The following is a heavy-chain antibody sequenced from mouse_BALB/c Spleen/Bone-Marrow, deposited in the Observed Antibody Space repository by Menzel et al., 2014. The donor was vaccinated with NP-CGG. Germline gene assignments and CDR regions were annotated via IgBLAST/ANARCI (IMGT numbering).Heavy chain of an antibody. CDR1: GFTFTDYY. CDR3: ARDGNYYFDY. D-gene: IGHD2-1*01. J-gene: IGHJ2*01. Sequence: EVMLVESGGGLVQPGGSLRLFCATSGFTFTDYYMSWVRQPPGKALEWLGFIRNKANGYTTEYSASVKGRFTISRDNSQSILYLQMNTLRAEDSATYYCARDGNYYFDYWGQGTTLTVSS. CDR2: IRNKANGYTT. V-gene: IGHV7-3*02.